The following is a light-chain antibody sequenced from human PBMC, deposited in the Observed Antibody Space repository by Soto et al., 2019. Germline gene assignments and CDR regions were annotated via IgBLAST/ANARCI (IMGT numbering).Light chain of an antibody. CDR1: QSVSNY. V-gene: IGKV3-11*01. J-gene: IGKJ5*01. Sequence: EIVLTQSPATLSLSPGERASLSCRASQSVSNYLAWYQQKPGQAPRLLIYDASNRATGIPARFSGSGSGTDCTLTISSLEPEDFAVYYCQQRSNWPITFGQGTRLEIK. CDR2: DAS. CDR3: QQRSNWPIT.